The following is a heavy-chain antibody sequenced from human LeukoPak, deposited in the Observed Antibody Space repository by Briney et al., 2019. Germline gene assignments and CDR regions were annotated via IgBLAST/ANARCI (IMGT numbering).Heavy chain of an antibody. J-gene: IGHJ4*02. D-gene: IGHD3-10*01. CDR1: GGSISSYY. CDR3: AREEYYGSGSYPY. V-gene: IGHV4-59*01. Sequence: SETLSLTCTVSGGSISSYYWSWIRQPPGKGLEWIGYIYYSGSTNYNPSLKSRVTISVDTSKNQFSLKLSSVTAADTAVYYCAREEYYGSGSYPYWGQGTLVTVSS. CDR2: IYYSGST.